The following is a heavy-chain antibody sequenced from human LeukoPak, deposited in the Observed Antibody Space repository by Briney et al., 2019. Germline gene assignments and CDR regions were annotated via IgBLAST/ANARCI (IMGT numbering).Heavy chain of an antibody. CDR1: GFTFSSYA. D-gene: IGHD1-26*01. CDR2: IVDTGDST. Sequence: GGSLRLSCAASGFTFSSYAMSWVRQAPGKGLEGVSTIVDTGDSTFYADSVRGRFTISRDSSKNTLYLQMNSLRAEDTAVYSCAKERGHPLANYYMDVWGKGTTVTVSS. V-gene: IGHV3-23*01. J-gene: IGHJ6*03. CDR3: AKERGHPLANYYMDV.